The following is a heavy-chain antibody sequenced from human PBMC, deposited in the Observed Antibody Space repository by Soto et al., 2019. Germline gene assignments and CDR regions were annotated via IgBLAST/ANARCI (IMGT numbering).Heavy chain of an antibody. D-gene: IGHD3-10*01. CDR1: GFTFSSYA. V-gene: IGHV3-23*01. CDR2: IGVGGGDR. Sequence: EVQLLESGGGLVQPGGSLRLYCAASGFTFSSYAMSWVRQAPGKGLEWVSIIGVGGGDRYYPESVKGRFTISSDNSRDTLYLEMNSLRDEDTAVYYCARVRFGELVWGQGTLVTVSS. CDR3: ARVRFGELV. J-gene: IGHJ4*02.